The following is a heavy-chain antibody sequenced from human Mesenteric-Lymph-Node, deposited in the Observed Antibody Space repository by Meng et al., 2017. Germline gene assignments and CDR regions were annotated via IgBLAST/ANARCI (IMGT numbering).Heavy chain of an antibody. CDR1: GFTFDDYA. CDR2: ISWDSDRI. J-gene: IGHJ6*01. Sequence: GGSLRLSCGASGFTFDDYAMHWVRQAPGKGLEWVSGISWDSDRIDYADSVKGRFIMSRDNAKNSLSLQMNALRDDDTAVYYCAKDISHDYSGNTYFPRWGQG. D-gene: IGHD4-23*01. V-gene: IGHV3-9*01. CDR3: AKDISHDYSGNTYFPR.